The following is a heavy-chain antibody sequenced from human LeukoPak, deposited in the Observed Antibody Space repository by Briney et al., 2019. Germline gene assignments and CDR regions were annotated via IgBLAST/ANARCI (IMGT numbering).Heavy chain of an antibody. CDR2: ISAAGDTT. CDR3: AKTRPLDSSSWSHGDY. J-gene: IGHJ4*02. CDR1: AFTFREHA. Sequence: GGSLRLSCAASAFTFREHALSWVRQTPGKGLEWVSAISAAGDTTLYADSVKGRFTISRDNSKNTLYLQMNSLRAEDTAVYYCAKTRPLDSSSWSHGDYWGQGTLVTVSS. D-gene: IGHD6-13*01. V-gene: IGHV3-23*01.